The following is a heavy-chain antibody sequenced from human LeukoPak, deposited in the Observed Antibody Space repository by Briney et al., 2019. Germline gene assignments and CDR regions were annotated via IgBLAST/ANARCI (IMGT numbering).Heavy chain of an antibody. V-gene: IGHV1-2*04. CDR3: ARAMVRGVPDY. J-gene: IGHJ4*02. CDR2: INPNSGGT. CDR1: GYTFTGYY. Sequence: ASVKVSCKASGYTFTGYYMHWVRQAPGQGLEWMGWINPNSGGTNCAQKFQGWVTMTRDTSISTAYMELSRLRSDDTAVYYCARAMVRGVPDYWGQGTLVTVSS. D-gene: IGHD3-10*01.